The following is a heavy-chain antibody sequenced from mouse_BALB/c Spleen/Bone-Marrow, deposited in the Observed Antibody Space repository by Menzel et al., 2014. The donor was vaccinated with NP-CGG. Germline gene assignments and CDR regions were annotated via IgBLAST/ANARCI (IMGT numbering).Heavy chain of an antibody. CDR2: IRLKSNNYAT. D-gene: IGHD6-1*01. J-gene: IGHJ3*01. CDR1: GFTFSNYW. V-gene: IGHV6-6*02. CDR3: TQPFAY. Sequence: EVQRVESGGGLVQPGGSMKLSCVASGFTFSNYWMNWVRQSPEKGLEWVAEIRLKSNNYATHYAESVKGRFTISRDDSKSSVYLQMNNLRAEGTGIYYCTQPFAYWGQGTLVTVSA.